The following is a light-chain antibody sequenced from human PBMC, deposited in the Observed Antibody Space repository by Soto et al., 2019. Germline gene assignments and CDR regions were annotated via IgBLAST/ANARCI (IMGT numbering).Light chain of an antibody. V-gene: IGKV3-20*01. CDR2: DAS. CDR3: QQYGSSPPVT. CDR1: QSVSSSY. J-gene: IGKJ4*01. Sequence: EIVLTQSTGTLSLSPGERATLSCRASQSVSSSYLTWYQQKPGQAPRLLIYDASSRATGIPDRFSGSGSGTDFTLTISRLEPEDFAVYYCQQYGSSPPVTFGGGTKVDIK.